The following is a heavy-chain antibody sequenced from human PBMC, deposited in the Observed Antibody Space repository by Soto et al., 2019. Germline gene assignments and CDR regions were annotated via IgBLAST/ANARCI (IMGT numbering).Heavy chain of an antibody. V-gene: IGHV4-59*01. CDR3: ARRRTVTNYWYFDL. CDR2: IYYSGST. CDR1: GGSINAYY. D-gene: IGHD4-17*01. Sequence: QVQLQESGPGLVKPSETLSLTCTVSGGSINAYYWGWIRQPPGKGLEWIGYIYYSGSTNYNPSLQSRVTISVDTSQNQFSVKLSTISAADTAVYYCARRRTVTNYWYFDLWGRGTLVTVSS. J-gene: IGHJ2*01.